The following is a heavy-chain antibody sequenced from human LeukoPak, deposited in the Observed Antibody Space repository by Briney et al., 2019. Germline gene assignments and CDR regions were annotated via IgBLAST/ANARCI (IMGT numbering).Heavy chain of an antibody. CDR1: GGSISSSSYY. D-gene: IGHD6-25*01. CDR3: ARVRSARPYYYGIDV. V-gene: IGHV4-39*01. J-gene: IGHJ6*02. CDR2: IYYSGST. Sequence: SETLSLTCTVSGGSISSSSYYWGWIRQPPGKGLEWIGSIYYSGSTYYNPSLKSRVTISVDTSKNQFSLKLSSVTAADTAVYYCARVRSARPYYYGIDVWGQGTTVTVSS.